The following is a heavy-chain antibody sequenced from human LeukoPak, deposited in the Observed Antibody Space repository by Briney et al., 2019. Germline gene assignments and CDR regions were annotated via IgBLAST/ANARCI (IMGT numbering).Heavy chain of an antibody. CDR1: GGSFSGYY. V-gene: IGHV4-34*01. D-gene: IGHD3-16*01. CDR2: INHSGST. Sequence: SETLSLTCAVYGGSFSGYYWSWIRQPPGKGLEWIGEINHSGSTNYNPSLKSRVTISVDTSKNQFSLKLSSVTAADTAVYYCARGPLGWFDPWGQGTLVTVSS. CDR3: ARGPLGWFDP. J-gene: IGHJ5*02.